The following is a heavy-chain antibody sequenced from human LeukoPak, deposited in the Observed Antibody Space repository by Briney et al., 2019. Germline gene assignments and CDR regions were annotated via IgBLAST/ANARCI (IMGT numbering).Heavy chain of an antibody. J-gene: IGHJ4*02. Sequence: PGGSLRLSCADSGFSFSTYGMSWVRQAPGKGLEWVSGIPTSGGITYYADSVKGRFTISRDNSKNTLYLQMNSLRAEDTAVYYCAKGFSGGWPRYYFDYWGQGTLVTVSS. V-gene: IGHV3-23*01. D-gene: IGHD6-19*01. CDR1: GFSFSTYG. CDR3: AKGFSGGWPRYYFDY. CDR2: IPTSGGIT.